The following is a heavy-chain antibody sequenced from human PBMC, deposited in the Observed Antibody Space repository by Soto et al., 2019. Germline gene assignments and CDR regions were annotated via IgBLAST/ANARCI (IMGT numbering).Heavy chain of an antibody. CDR2: IHPSGGGS. CDR3: ARGGHIAVVTASFDY. D-gene: IGHD2-21*02. J-gene: IGHJ4*02. Sequence: ASVKVSCKPSGYTFNTYYLHWVRQAPGQGLEWMGMIHPSGGGSTYAQKFLGRVTMTRDTSTSTVFMELSSLRSADTAVYYCARGGHIAVVTASFDYWGQGTLVTVSS. V-gene: IGHV1-46*02. CDR1: GYTFNTYY.